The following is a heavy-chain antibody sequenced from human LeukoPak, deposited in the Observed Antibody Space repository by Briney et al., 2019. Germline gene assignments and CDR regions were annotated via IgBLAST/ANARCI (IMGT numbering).Heavy chain of an antibody. CDR2: ISTSGDST. V-gene: IGHV3-23*01. J-gene: IGHJ4*02. CDR1: GFTFSSYG. Sequence: GGSLRLSCAASGFTFSSYGMNWVSQAPGKGLEWVSGISTSGDSTYYADSVRGRFTISRDNSKNTLYLQMNSLRAEDTAVYYCAKDPRDGYSSGWYFDYWGQGTLVTVSS. CDR3: AKDPRDGYSSGWYFDY. D-gene: IGHD6-25*01.